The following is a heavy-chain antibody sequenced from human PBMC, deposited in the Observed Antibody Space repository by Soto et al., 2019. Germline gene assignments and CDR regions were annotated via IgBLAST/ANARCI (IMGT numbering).Heavy chain of an antibody. Sequence: GGSLRLSCAASGFTFSSYAMSWVRQAPGKGLEWVSAISGSGGSTYYADSVKGRFTISRDNSKNTLYLQMNSLRAEDTAVYYCAKDQYSNQPPYYYYGMDVWGQGTTVTVSS. D-gene: IGHD4-4*01. CDR2: ISGSGGST. V-gene: IGHV3-23*01. CDR3: AKDQYSNQPPYYYYGMDV. J-gene: IGHJ6*02. CDR1: GFTFSSYA.